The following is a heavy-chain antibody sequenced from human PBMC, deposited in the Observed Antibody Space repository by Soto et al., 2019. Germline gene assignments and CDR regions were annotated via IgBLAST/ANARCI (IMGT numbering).Heavy chain of an antibody. CDR2: ISSSSSYI. V-gene: IGHV3-21*01. Sequence: EVQLVESGGGLVKPGGSLRPPCAALGFPSITYSMNWVRQAPGKGREWASSISSSSSYIYYADSVKGRFTISRDNAKNSLYLQMNSLRAEDTAVYYCARLYSSGYRANRPFDYWGQGTLVTVSS. CDR1: GFPSITYS. CDR3: ARLYSSGYRANRPFDY. J-gene: IGHJ4*02. D-gene: IGHD6-19*01.